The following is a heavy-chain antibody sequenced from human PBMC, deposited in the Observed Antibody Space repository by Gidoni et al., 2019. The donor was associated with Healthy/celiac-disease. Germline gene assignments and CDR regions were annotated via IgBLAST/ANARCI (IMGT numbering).Heavy chain of an antibody. CDR3: ARTLDRSGYYYSTDY. Sequence: QVTLKESGPVLVKPTETLTLTCTVSGFSLSNARMGVRWIRQPPGKALEWLAHIVSNDEKSYSTSLKSMLTITKDTSKSQVVLTMTNTDPVDTATYCCARTLDRSGYYYSTDYWGQGTLVTVSS. CDR1: GFSLSNARMG. V-gene: IGHV2-26*01. CDR2: IVSNDEK. D-gene: IGHD3-22*01. J-gene: IGHJ4*02.